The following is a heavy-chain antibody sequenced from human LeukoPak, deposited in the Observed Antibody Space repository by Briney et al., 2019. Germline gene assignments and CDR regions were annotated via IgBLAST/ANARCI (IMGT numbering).Heavy chain of an antibody. CDR2: ISWNSGSI. D-gene: IGHD5-18*01. CDR1: GFTFDDYA. V-gene: IGHV3-9*03. CDR3: AKDKSQLWLGGTFDY. J-gene: IGHJ4*02. Sequence: GGSLRLSCAASGFTFDDYAMRWVRQAPGKGLEWVSGISWNSGSIGYADSVKGRFTISRDNAKNSLYLQMNSLRAEDMALYYCAKDKSQLWLGGTFDYWGQGTLVTVSS.